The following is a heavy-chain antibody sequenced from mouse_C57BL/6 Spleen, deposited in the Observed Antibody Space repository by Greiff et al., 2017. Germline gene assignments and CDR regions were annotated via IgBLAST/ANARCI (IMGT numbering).Heavy chain of an antibody. J-gene: IGHJ3*01. CDR3: AMNHYGSSYSFAY. V-gene: IGHV5-17*01. CDR1: GFTFSDYG. CDR2: ISSGSSTI. D-gene: IGHD1-1*01. Sequence: DVMLVESGGGLVKPGGSLKLSCAASGFTFSDYGMHWVRQAPEKGLEWVAYISSGSSTIYYADTVKGRFTISRDNAKNTLFLQMTSLRSEDTAMYYCAMNHYGSSYSFAYWGQGTLVTVSA.